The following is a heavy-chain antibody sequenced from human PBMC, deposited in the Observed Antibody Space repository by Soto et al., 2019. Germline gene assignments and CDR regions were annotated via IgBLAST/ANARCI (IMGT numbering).Heavy chain of an antibody. D-gene: IGHD3-3*02. CDR1: GYSISSSNW. Sequence: SETLSLTCAVSGYSISSSNWWGWIRQPPGKGLEWIGYIYYSGTTYYNPSLKSRVTMSVDTSKNQFSLYLQMNSLRAEDTAVYYCAKVPIFGVVSRSYGMDVWGQGTTVTVSS. J-gene: IGHJ6*02. V-gene: IGHV4-28*03. CDR2: IYYSGTT. CDR3: AKVPIFGVVSRSYGMDV.